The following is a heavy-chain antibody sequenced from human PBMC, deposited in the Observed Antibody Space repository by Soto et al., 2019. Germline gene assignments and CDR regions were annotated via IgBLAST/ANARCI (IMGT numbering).Heavy chain of an antibody. V-gene: IGHV4-34*01. D-gene: IGHD1-26*01. J-gene: IGHJ3*02. CDR2: INHSGST. Sequence: SETLSLTCAVYGGSFSGYYWSWIRQPPGKGLEWIGEINHSGSTNYNPSLKSRVTISVDTSKNQFSLKLSSVTAADTAVYYCARGLKWELRAFDIRGQGTMVTVSS. CDR1: GGSFSGYY. CDR3: ARGLKWELRAFDI.